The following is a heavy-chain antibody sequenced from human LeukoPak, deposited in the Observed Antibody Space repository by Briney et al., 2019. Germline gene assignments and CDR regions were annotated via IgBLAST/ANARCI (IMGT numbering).Heavy chain of an antibody. CDR3: ARIAAAGYDY. V-gene: IGHV3-48*03. J-gene: IGHJ4*02. D-gene: IGHD6-13*01. CDR2: ISSSGSTI. CDR1: GFTFSSYE. Sequence: GGSLRLSCAASGFTFSSYEMNWVRQAPGKGLEWVSYISSSGSTIYYADSVKGRFTISRDNAKNSLHLQMNSLRADDTAVYYCARIAAAGYDYWGQGTLVTVSS.